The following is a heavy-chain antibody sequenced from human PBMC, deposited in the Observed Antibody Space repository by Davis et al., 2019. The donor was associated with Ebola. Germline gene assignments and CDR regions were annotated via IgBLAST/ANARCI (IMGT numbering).Heavy chain of an antibody. J-gene: IGHJ4*02. D-gene: IGHD6-13*01. CDR2: IYYSGST. Sequence: PSETLSLTCTVSGCSISSYYWSWIWQPPGKGLEWIGYIYYSGSTNYNPSLKSRVTISVDTSKNQLSLKLSSVTAADTAVYYCARGDIAAAAPFDYWGQGTLVTVSS. CDR3: ARGDIAAAAPFDY. V-gene: IGHV4-59*01. CDR1: GCSISSYY.